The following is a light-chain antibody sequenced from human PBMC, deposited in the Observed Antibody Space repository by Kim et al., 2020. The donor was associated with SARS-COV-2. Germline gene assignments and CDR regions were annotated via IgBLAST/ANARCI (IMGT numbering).Light chain of an antibody. J-gene: IGLJ1*01. Sequence: VALGQTVRITCQGESLRSFYASWYKQKPGQAPVLVIYGKNNRPSGIPDRFSGSSSGKTTSLTITGAQAEDEADYYCNSRDSSGNHVFGTGTKVTVL. CDR2: GKN. CDR3: NSRDSSGNHV. CDR1: SLRSFY. V-gene: IGLV3-19*01.